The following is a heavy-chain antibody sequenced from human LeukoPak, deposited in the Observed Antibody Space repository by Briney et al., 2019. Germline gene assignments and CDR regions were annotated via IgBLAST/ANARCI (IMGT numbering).Heavy chain of an antibody. CDR1: GYSFTGYY. D-gene: IGHD6-13*01. J-gene: IGHJ4*02. CDR2: INPDTGDT. CDR3: ARGGCGYRTSWYDY. Sequence: GASVTVSCKASGYSFTGYYIHWVRQAAGKGREWMGCINPDTGDTYFLQRFQGRVFITRDTSIRTPYMDLSRLRSDDTAVYFCARGGCGYRTSWYDYWGQGTLVTVSS. V-gene: IGHV1-2*02.